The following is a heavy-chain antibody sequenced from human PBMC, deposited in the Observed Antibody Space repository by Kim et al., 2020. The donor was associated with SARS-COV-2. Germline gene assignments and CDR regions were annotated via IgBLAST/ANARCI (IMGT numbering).Heavy chain of an antibody. CDR3: ARRHYNSGSSIDR. V-gene: IGHV4-39*01. J-gene: IGHJ5*02. D-gene: IGHD3-10*01. Sequence: YNPSLKSRVTISVDTSKNHFSLKLNSVTAADTATYFCARRHYNSGSSIDRWGQGTLVTVSS.